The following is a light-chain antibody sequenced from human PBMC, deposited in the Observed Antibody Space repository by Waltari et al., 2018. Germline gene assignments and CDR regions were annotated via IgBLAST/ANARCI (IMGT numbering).Light chain of an antibody. CDR1: QSVLSSSNNKNY. V-gene: IGKV4-1*01. Sequence: DIVMTQSPDSLAVSLGERATINCKSSQSVLSSSNNKNYLGWYQQIPGHPPKLLISWASTRESGVPDRFSGSGSGTDFTLTISSLQAEDVAVYYCQQCYSSPYTFGQGTKLEIK. CDR3: QQCYSSPYT. CDR2: WAS. J-gene: IGKJ2*01.